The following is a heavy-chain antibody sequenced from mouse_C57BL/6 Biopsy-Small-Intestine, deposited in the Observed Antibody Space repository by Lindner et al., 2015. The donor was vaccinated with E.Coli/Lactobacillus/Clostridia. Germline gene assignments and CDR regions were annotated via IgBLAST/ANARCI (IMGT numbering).Heavy chain of an antibody. J-gene: IGHJ1*01. CDR3: ARDDGFAYGHGLDV. Sequence: SVKVSCKASGYIFSDYYLHWVRQAPGQGLEWMGRINPVSGGAKYAQKFDGRVTMTRDTSNGTGYLEMNRLTSDDTAVYYCARDDGFAYGHGLDVWGEGTTVTVSS. V-gene: IGHV1-84*02. D-gene: IGHD1-2*01. CDR2: INPVSGGA. CDR1: GYIFSDYY.